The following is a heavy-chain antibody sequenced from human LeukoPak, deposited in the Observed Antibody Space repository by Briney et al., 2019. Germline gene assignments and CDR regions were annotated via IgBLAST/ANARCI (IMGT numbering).Heavy chain of an antibody. CDR3: ARVDYGVDY. Sequence: XSXIRQAPXXXLEWVSYISSSGSTIYYADSVKGRFTISRDNAKNSLYLQMNSLRAEDTAVYYCARVDYGVDYWGQGTLVTVSS. V-gene: IGHV3-11*01. CDR2: ISSSGSTI. J-gene: IGHJ4*02. D-gene: IGHD4-17*01.